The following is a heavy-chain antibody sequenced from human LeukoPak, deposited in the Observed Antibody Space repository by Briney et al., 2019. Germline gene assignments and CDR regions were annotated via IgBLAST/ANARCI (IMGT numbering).Heavy chain of an antibody. J-gene: IGHJ4*02. D-gene: IGHD2-2*01. Sequence: ASVKVSCKVSGYTLTELSMYWVRQAPGKGLEWMGGFDPEDGETIYAQKFQGRVTITADESTSTAYMELSSLRSEDTAMYYCATYCSSANCYTWGYYFDYWGQGTLVTVSS. V-gene: IGHV1-24*01. CDR3: ATYCSSANCYTWGYYFDY. CDR2: FDPEDGET. CDR1: GYTLTELS.